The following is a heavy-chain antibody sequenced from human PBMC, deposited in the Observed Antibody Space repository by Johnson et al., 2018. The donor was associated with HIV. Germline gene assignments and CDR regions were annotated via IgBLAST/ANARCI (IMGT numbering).Heavy chain of an antibody. CDR3: AQEGPLTVTTVMDAFDI. J-gene: IGHJ3*02. D-gene: IGHD4-17*01. CDR1: GFTFSSYA. CDR2: ISYDGSNK. Sequence: QVQLVESGGGVVQPGRSLRLSCAASGFTFSSYAMHWVRQAPGKGLEWVAVISYDGSNKSYAHSVKVRFTISRDNSKNTLYLQMNSLRAEDTAVYYCAQEGPLTVTTVMDAFDIWGQGTMVTVSS. V-gene: IGHV3-30-3*02.